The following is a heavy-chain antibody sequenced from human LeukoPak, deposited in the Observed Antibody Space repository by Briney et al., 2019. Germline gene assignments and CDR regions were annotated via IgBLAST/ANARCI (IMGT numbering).Heavy chain of an antibody. Sequence: GGSLRLSCAASGFTFSSYAMIWVRQAPGKGLEWVSTISGSARNTFYADSLKGRFTISRDNSKNTLYLQMNSLTAEDTAIYYYAKDKNYHDTWGTGYYYYYLDVWVKGTSVTVSS. D-gene: IGHD3-22*01. V-gene: IGHV3-23*01. CDR2: ISGSARNT. CDR1: GFTFSSYA. J-gene: IGHJ6*03. CDR3: AKDKNYHDTWGTGYYYYYLDV.